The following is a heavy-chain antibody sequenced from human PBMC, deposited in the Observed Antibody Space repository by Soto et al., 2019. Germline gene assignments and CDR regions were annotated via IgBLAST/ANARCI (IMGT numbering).Heavy chain of an antibody. V-gene: IGHV1-69*05. Sequence: SVKVSCKASGGTFSSYAISWVRQAPGQGLEWMGGIIPIFGTANYAQKFQGRVTMTTDESTSTAYMELRSLRSDDTAVYYCAKEYCDSSRCYLPDYWGQGALVTVSS. CDR3: AKEYCDSSRCYLPDY. J-gene: IGHJ4*02. CDR2: IIPIFGTA. D-gene: IGHD2-2*01. CDR1: GGTFSSYA.